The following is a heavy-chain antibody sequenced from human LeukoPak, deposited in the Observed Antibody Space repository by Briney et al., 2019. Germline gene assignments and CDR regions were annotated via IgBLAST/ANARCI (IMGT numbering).Heavy chain of an antibody. V-gene: IGHV3-23*01. CDR1: GFTFSIYA. J-gene: IGHJ4*02. CDR3: AKDLGTGGTYSFDY. Sequence: GGSLRLSCAASGFTFSIYAMSWVRRAPGKGLEWVSALSGSGGTTYYADSVRGRFTISRDNSKNALYLQMNSLRAEDTAVYYCAKDLGTGGTYSFDYWGQGTLVTVSS. CDR2: LSGSGGTT. D-gene: IGHD1-26*01.